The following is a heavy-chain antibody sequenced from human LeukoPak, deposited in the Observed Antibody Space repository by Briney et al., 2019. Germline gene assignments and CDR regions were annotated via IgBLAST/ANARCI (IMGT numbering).Heavy chain of an antibody. CDR3: ARVGSSSGPQWGFFRH. CDR2: ISSSGGTI. V-gene: IGHV3-11*01. D-gene: IGHD6-19*01. Sequence: GGSLRLPCAASGFTFSDYYMSWIRQAPGKGLEWVSYISSSGGTIYYADSVKGRFTISRDNARNSLYLQMNSLRAEDTAVYYCARVGSSSGPQWGFFRHWGQGTLVTVSS. CDR1: GFTFSDYY. J-gene: IGHJ1*01.